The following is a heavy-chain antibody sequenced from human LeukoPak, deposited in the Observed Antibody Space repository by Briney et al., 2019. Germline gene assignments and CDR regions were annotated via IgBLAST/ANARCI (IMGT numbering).Heavy chain of an antibody. V-gene: IGHV3-9*03. D-gene: IGHD3-3*01. CDR2: ITWDGGNI. CDR3: AKGCTFHGVAHDSGYFDY. Sequence: PGRSLRLSCVTSGFTFGDYTMHWVRQVPGKGLEWLSGITWDGGNIAYADSVKGRFTISRDNAKSSLYLQMNSLRNEDMAFYFCAKGCTFHGVAHDSGYFDYWGRGTLVTVSS. J-gene: IGHJ4*02. CDR1: GFTFGDYT.